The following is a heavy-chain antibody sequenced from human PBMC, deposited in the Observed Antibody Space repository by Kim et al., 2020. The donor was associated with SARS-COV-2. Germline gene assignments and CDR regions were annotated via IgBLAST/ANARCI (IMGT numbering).Heavy chain of an antibody. J-gene: IGHJ6*03. CDR3: ARDRGSGSYSGSSYYYYYMDV. D-gene: IGHD1-26*01. Sequence: GGSLRLSCAASGFTFSSYSMNWVRQAPGKGLEWVSSISSSSSYIYYADSVKGRFTISRDNAKNSLYLQMNSLRAEDTAVYYCARDRGSGSYSGSSYYYYYMDVWGKGTTVTVSS. CDR2: ISSSSSYI. V-gene: IGHV3-21*01. CDR1: GFTFSSYS.